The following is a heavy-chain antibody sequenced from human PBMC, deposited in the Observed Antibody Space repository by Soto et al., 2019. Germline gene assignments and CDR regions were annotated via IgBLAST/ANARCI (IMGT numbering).Heavy chain of an antibody. Sequence: XGSLRLSCAASGFTFSSYTMSWVRQAPGKGLEWVSAISGSGGSTYYADSVKGRFTISRDNSKNTLYLQMNSLRAEDTAVYYCAKEPYYYDSSGYYVDFDHWAQGTLVTVSS. CDR2: ISGSGGST. CDR1: GFTFSSYT. V-gene: IGHV3-23*01. D-gene: IGHD3-22*01. J-gene: IGHJ4*02. CDR3: AKEPYYYDSSGYYVDFDH.